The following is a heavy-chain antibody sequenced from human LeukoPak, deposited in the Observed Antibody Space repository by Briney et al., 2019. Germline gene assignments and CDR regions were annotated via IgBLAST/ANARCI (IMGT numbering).Heavy chain of an antibody. Sequence: SETLSLTCTVSGYSISSGFYWGWIRQPPGKGLECIGSIYHSGSTYYNPSLKSRVTISVDTSKNQFSLNLSSVTAAEPAMYYCARAVGTSRNFFDYWGQGTLVTVSS. D-gene: IGHD4-23*01. CDR1: GYSISSGFY. CDR2: IYHSGST. J-gene: IGHJ4*02. CDR3: ARAVGTSRNFFDY. V-gene: IGHV4-38-2*02.